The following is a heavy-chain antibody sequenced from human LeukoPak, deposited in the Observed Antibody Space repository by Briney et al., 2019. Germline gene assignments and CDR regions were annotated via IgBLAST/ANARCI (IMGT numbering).Heavy chain of an antibody. CDR2: IIPIFGTA. CDR3: ARQGWYDVYWFDP. D-gene: IGHD6-19*01. V-gene: IGHV1-69*13. CDR1: GGTFSSYA. Sequence: GASVTVSCTASGGTFSSYAISWVRQAPGQGLEWMGGIIPIFGTANYAQKFQGRVTITADESTSTAYMELSSLRSEDTAVYYCARQGWYDVYWFDPWGQGTLVTVSS. J-gene: IGHJ5*02.